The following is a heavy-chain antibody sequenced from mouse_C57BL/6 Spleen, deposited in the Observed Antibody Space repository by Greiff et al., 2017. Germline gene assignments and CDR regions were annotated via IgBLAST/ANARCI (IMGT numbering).Heavy chain of an antibody. J-gene: IGHJ3*01. CDR1: GFTFSSYG. CDR2: ISSGGSYT. V-gene: IGHV5-6*01. D-gene: IGHD2-4*01. Sequence: EVKLMESGGDLVKPGGSLKLSCAASGFTFSSYGMSWVRQTPDKRLEWVATISSGGSYTYYPDSVKGRFTISRDNAKNTLYLQMSSLKSEDTAMYYCARHKFYDYDDGFAYWGQGTLVTVSA. CDR3: ARHKFYDYDDGFAY.